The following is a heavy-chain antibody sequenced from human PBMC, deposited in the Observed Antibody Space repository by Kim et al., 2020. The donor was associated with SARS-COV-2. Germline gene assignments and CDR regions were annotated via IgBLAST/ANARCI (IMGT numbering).Heavy chain of an antibody. J-gene: IGHJ6*02. CDR2: ISSSSSTI. V-gene: IGHV3-48*02. D-gene: IGHD5-12*01. CDR3: ARDYPLSGYDGMGYYYYYGMDV. CDR1: GFTFSSYS. Sequence: GGSLRLSCAASGFTFSSYSMNWVRQAPGKGLEWVSYISSSSSTIYYADSVKGRFTISRDNAKNSLYLQMNSLRDEDTAVYYCARDYPLSGYDGMGYYYYYGMDVWGQGTTVTVSS.